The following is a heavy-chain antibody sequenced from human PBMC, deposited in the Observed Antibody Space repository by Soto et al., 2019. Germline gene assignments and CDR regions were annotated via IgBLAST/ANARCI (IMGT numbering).Heavy chain of an antibody. Sequence: SLRLSCAASGFTFSNYAMHWVRQAPGKGLEWVAVISYDGSDKYNANSVKGRFTISRDNSKNTLYLQMNSLRAEDTAVYYCARDTGPNGYNYYYFGMDVWGQGTTVTVSS. V-gene: IGHV3-30-3*01. CDR1: GFTFSNYA. D-gene: IGHD5-18*01. J-gene: IGHJ6*02. CDR2: ISYDGSDK. CDR3: ARDTGPNGYNYYYFGMDV.